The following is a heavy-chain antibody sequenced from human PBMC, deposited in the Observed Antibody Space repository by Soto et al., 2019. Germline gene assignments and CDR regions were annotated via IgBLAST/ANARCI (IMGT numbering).Heavy chain of an antibody. CDR2: ISGSGGST. V-gene: IGHV3-23*01. D-gene: IGHD2-15*01. CDR1: GFTFSSYA. CDR3: AKTFTTTNIVGKNY. J-gene: IGHJ4*02. Sequence: GGSLRLSCAASGFTFSSYAMSWARQAPGKGLEWVSAISGSGGSTYYADSVKGRFTISRDNSKNTLYLQMNSLRAEDTAVYYCAKTFTTTNIVGKNYWGQGTLVTVSS.